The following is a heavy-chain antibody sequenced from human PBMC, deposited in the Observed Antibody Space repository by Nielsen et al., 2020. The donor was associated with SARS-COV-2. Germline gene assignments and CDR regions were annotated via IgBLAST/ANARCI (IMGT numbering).Heavy chain of an antibody. D-gene: IGHD2-21*02. CDR1: GFTFSSYG. CDR3: AKDRVTRGSYDAFDI. V-gene: IGHV3-33*06. Sequence: GSSLKISCAASGFTFSSYGMHWVRQAPGKGLEWVAVIWYDGSNKYYADSVKGRFTISRDNSKNTLYLQMNSLRAEDAAVYYCAKDRVTRGSYDAFDIWGQGTMVTVSS. J-gene: IGHJ3*02. CDR2: IWYDGSNK.